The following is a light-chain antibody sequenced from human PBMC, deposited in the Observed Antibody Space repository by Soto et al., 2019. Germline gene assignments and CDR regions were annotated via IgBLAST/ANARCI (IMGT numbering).Light chain of an antibody. V-gene: IGKV3-20*01. J-gene: IGKJ2*01. CDR2: GAS. CDR1: QSVSSSY. CDR3: QHYGNSSYT. Sequence: ELVLTQSPGTLSLSPGERATLSCRASQSVSSSYLAWYQQKPGQAPRLLIYGASSRATVIQGRFSGSESGTDFNLTISSLEPEDFAVYYCQHYGNSSYTFGQGTKLEIK.